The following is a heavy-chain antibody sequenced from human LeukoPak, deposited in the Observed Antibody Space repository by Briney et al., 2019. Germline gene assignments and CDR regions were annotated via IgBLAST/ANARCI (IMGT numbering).Heavy chain of an antibody. CDR2: INPNSGGT. V-gene: IGHV1-2*02. Sequence: GASVKVSCKASGYNFRDNYIHWVRQAPGQGLEWMGWINPNSGGTNYAQRFQGRVTMTRDTSISTAYMELSRLRSDDTAVYYCARGDYYDSSGYPPAFDIWGQGTMVTVSS. CDR1: GYNFRDNY. D-gene: IGHD3-22*01. CDR3: ARGDYYDSSGYPPAFDI. J-gene: IGHJ3*02.